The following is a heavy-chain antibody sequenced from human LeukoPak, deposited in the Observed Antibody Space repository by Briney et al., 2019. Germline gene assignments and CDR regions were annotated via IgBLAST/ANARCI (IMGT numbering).Heavy chain of an antibody. CDR2: IIPVHGKP. CDR1: GGTFSSYA. CDR3: AREGRITTPGTIYFYFGLDL. V-gene: IGHV1-69*11. Sequence: ALVKASCKASGGTFSSYAINWVRQAPGQGLEWMGKIIPVHGKPNYAQQFQGRVTITADESTSTAYLELSSLKSEDTAVYYCAREGRITTPGTIYFYFGLDLWGQGTTVIVSS. J-gene: IGHJ6*02. D-gene: IGHD6-13*01.